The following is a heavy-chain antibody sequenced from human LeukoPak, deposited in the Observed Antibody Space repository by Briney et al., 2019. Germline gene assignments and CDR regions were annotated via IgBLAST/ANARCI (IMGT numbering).Heavy chain of an antibody. J-gene: IGHJ4*02. CDR3: AKSYTPKYYYDSSGSGPFGY. Sequence: PGGSLRLSCAASGFTFSKYAMSWVRQAPGKGLEWVSAISGSGGSTNYADSVKGRFTISRDNSKNTLYLQMNSLRAEDTALYYCAKSYTPKYYYDSSGSGPFGYWGQGTLVTVSS. D-gene: IGHD3-22*01. V-gene: IGHV3-23*01. CDR2: ISGSGGST. CDR1: GFTFSKYA.